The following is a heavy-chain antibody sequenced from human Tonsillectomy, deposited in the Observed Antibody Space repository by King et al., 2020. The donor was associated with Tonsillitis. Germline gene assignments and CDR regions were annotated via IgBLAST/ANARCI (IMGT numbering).Heavy chain of an antibody. V-gene: IGHV1-46*03. D-gene: IGHD5-24*01. CDR1: GYTFTSHY. CDR3: ARGRHGQPSMSGGMDV. CDR2: INPSGGST. Sequence: VQLVESGAEVKKPGASVKVSCKASGYTFTSHYMHWVRQVPGQGLEWMGIINPSGGSTSYAQKLQSRVTMTRDTSTSTVYMELRSLRSEDTAVYYCARGRHGQPSMSGGMDVWGQGPTVTVSS. J-gene: IGHJ6*01.